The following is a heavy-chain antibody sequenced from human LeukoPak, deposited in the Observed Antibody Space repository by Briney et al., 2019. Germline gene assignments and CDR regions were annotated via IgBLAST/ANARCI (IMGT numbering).Heavy chain of an antibody. Sequence: GGSLRLSCAASGFTFSTYGMNWVRQAPGKGLEWVAIIWYDGNNKYYADSVKGRFTISRDNSKNTLYLQMNSLRADDTAVYFCARTVGDTPYDYWGQGTLVTVSS. CDR1: GFTFSTYG. V-gene: IGHV3-33*01. CDR2: IWYDGNNK. CDR3: ARTVGDTPYDY. D-gene: IGHD1-26*01. J-gene: IGHJ4*02.